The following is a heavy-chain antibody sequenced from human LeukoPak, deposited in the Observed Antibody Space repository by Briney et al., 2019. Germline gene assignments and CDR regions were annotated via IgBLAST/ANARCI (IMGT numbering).Heavy chain of an antibody. CDR1: GYTFTGYY. Sequence: ASVKVSCKASGYTFTGYYMHWVRQAPGQGLEWMGWINPNSGGTNYAQKLQGRVTMTTDTSTSTAYMELRSLRSDDTAVYYCARDNIVVVPAARCDYWGQGTLVTVPS. CDR3: ARDNIVVVPAARCDY. D-gene: IGHD2-2*01. V-gene: IGHV1-2*02. CDR2: INPNSGGT. J-gene: IGHJ4*02.